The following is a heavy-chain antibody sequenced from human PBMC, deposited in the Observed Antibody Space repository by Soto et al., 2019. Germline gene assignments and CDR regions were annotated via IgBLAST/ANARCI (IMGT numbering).Heavy chain of an antibody. J-gene: IGHJ4*02. V-gene: IGHV3-30*18. D-gene: IGHD1-1*01. CDR2: ISYDGSNQ. CDR3: EKELLERRYFDY. Sequence: QVRLVESGGGVVQPGRSLRLSCAASGFTFSSYGMHWVRQAPGKGLEWVAVISYDGSNQYYVDSVKGRFTISRDNSKNTLYLQMNSLRAEDTAVYYCEKELLERRYFDYWGQGTLVTVSS. CDR1: GFTFSSYG.